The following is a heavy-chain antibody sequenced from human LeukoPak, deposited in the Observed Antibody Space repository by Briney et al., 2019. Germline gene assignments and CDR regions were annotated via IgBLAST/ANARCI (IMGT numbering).Heavy chain of an antibody. D-gene: IGHD1-26*01. CDR3: ARVGGSYWISFDY. CDR1: GFTFSSYW. V-gene: IGHV3-7*01. CDR2: IKQDGSEK. Sequence: GGSLRLSCAASGFTFSSYWMSWVRQAPGKGREWVANIKQDGSEKYYVDSVKGRFTISRDNAKNSLYLQMNSLRAEDTAVYYCARVGGSYWISFDYWGQGILVTVSS. J-gene: IGHJ4*02.